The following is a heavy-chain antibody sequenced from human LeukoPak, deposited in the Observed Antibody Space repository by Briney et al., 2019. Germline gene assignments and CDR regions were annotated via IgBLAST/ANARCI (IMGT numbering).Heavy chain of an antibody. Sequence: ASVKVSCKASGGTFSSYAISWVRQAPGQGLEWMGGIIPIFGTANYAQKFQGRVTITADESTSTAYMELSSLRSEDTAVYYCARDTTSIAARAFDIWGQGTMVTVSS. CDR3: ARDTTSIAARAFDI. J-gene: IGHJ3*02. CDR2: IIPIFGTA. D-gene: IGHD6-6*01. V-gene: IGHV1-69*13. CDR1: GGTFSSYA.